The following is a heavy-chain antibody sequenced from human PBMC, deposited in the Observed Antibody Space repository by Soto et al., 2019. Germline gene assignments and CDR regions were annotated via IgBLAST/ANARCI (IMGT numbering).Heavy chain of an antibody. J-gene: IGHJ5*02. CDR2: IIPYLGTS. D-gene: IGHD3-3*01. Sequence: QVQLVQSGAEVKKPGSSVKVSCKASGGTFSRNPIGWVRQAPGQGLEWMGGIIPYLGTSNYAQKFQGRITMTPHESTSTAYMELSSLTSEDTAIYYCTRDRGFLEWSFQFDPWGQGTLVTVSS. CDR1: GGTFSRNP. V-gene: IGHV1-69*01. CDR3: TRDRGFLEWSFQFDP.